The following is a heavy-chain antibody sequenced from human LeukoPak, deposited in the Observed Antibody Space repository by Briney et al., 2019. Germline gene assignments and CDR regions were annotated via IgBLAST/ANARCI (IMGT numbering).Heavy chain of an antibody. CDR1: GFTFSDHY. CDR3: ARASRSGSYFFY. J-gene: IGHJ4*02. CDR2: SRNKANSYTT. D-gene: IGHD1-26*01. V-gene: IGHV3-72*01. Sequence: GGSLRLSCAASGFTFSDHYMDWVRQTPGKGLEWVGRSRNKANSYTTEYAASVKGRFTISRDDSKNSLSLQMNSLKTDDTAVYYCARASRSGSYFFYWGQGTLVTVSS.